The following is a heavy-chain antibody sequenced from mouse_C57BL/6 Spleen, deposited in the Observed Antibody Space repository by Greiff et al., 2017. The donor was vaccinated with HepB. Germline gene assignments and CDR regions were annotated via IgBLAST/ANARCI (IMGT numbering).Heavy chain of an antibody. CDR1: GYTFTSYW. Sequence: QVQLQQPGAELVKPGASVKMSCKASGYTFTSYWITWVKQRPGQGLEWIGDIYPGSGSTNYNGKFKSKATLTVDTSSSTAYMQLSSLTSEDSAVYYCARRYYGSSHWYFDVWGTGTTVTVSS. J-gene: IGHJ1*03. D-gene: IGHD1-1*01. V-gene: IGHV1-55*01. CDR3: ARRYYGSSHWYFDV. CDR2: IYPGSGST.